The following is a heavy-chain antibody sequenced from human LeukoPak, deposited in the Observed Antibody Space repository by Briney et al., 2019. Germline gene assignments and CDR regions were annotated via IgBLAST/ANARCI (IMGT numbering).Heavy chain of an antibody. J-gene: IGHJ1*01. CDR2: MNPNSGNT. V-gene: IGHV1-8*01. Sequence: ASVKVSCKASGYTFTSYDINWVRQATGQGLEWMGWMNPNSGNTGYAQKFQGRVTMTRNTSISTAYMELSSLRSEDTAVYYCARDLSLPGTRQHWGRGTLVTVSS. CDR1: GYTFTSYD. CDR3: ARDLSLPGTRQH. D-gene: IGHD3-10*01.